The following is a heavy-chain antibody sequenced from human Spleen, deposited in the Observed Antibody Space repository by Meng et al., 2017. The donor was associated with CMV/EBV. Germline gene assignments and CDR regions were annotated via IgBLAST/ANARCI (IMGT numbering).Heavy chain of an antibody. CDR3: TVGSESSLSDLDP. CDR2: INPNSGGT. Sequence: ASVKVSCKASGYTFTGYYMDWVRQAPGQGLEWMGWINPNSGGTNYAQKFQGRVTMTRDTSISTAYMELRSLRSADTAVYFCTVGSESSLSDLDPWGQGTLVTVSS. V-gene: IGHV1-2*02. D-gene: IGHD2-15*01. CDR1: GYTFTGYY. J-gene: IGHJ5*02.